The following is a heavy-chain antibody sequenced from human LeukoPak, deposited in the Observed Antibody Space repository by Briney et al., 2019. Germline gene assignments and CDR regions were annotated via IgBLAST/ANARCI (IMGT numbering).Heavy chain of an antibody. V-gene: IGHV1-18*01. Sequence: ASVKVSCKASGYTFTSYGISWLRQAPGQGLEGMGWISSYNGNTNYAQKLQGRVTIPTHTSPSTAYMELRSLRFDHTDVYYCARDLVAVAGLFDYWGQGTLVTVSS. CDR2: ISSYNGNT. CDR3: ARDLVAVAGLFDY. D-gene: IGHD6-19*01. J-gene: IGHJ4*02. CDR1: GYTFTSYG.